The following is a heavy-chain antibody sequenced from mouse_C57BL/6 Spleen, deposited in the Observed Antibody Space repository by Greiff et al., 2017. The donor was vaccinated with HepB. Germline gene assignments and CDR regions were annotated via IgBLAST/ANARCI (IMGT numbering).Heavy chain of an antibody. J-gene: IGHJ4*01. V-gene: IGHV5-6*01. CDR3: ARHETYYSNYDAMDY. CDR2: ISSGGSYT. D-gene: IGHD2-5*01. Sequence: EVMLVESGGDLVKPGGSLKLSCAASGFTFSSYGMSWVRQTPDKRLEWVATISSGGSYTYYPDSVKGRFTISRDNAKNTLYLQMRSLKSEDTAMYYCARHETYYSNYDAMDYWGQGTSVTVSS. CDR1: GFTFSSYG.